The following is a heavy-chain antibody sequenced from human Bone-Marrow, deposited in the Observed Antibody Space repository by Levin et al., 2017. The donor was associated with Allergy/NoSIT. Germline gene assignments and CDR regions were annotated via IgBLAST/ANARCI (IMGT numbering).Heavy chain of an antibody. CDR2: IFYTGTT. CDR3: ARDGMITFGGVIVTKFDY. Sequence: KASETLSLTCTVSGGSISRSSYYWVWMRQSPGKGLEWIGSIFYTGTTYYNPSLRSRVTISVDTSNNQFALRLSSLTAADTAVYYCARDGMITFGGVIVTKFDYWGQGTLVTVSS. CDR1: GGSISRSSYY. D-gene: IGHD3-16*02. V-gene: IGHV4-39*06. J-gene: IGHJ4*02.